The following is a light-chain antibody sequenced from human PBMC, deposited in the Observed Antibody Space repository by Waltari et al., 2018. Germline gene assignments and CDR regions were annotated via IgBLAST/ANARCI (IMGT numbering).Light chain of an antibody. CDR2: GAS. CDR1: QRDIDY. Sequence: EIVLTQSPATLSLSQGERDTLSCRASQRDIDYVAWYQQKPGQAPRLLIYGASNRATGIPARFSGSGSETDFTLTISSLEPEDFAVYYCQQRSNWRSTFGQGTRLEIK. V-gene: IGKV3-11*01. CDR3: QQRSNWRST. J-gene: IGKJ5*01.